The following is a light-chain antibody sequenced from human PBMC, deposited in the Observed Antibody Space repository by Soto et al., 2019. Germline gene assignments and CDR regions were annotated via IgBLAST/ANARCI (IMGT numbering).Light chain of an antibody. Sequence: EIVLTQSPATLSLSPGERATLSCRASQSVSTYLAWYQQKPGQAPRLLIYDASNRATGTPARFGGSGSGTDFTLTISSLEPEDFAVYYCQQLNGYVALTFGGGTKVELK. J-gene: IGKJ4*01. CDR2: DAS. CDR1: QSVSTY. CDR3: QQLNGYVALT. V-gene: IGKV3-11*01.